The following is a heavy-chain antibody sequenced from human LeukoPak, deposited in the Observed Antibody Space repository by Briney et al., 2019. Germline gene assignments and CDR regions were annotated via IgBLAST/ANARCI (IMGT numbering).Heavy chain of an antibody. CDR2: ISYDGSNK. CDR3: ARDPLGTRPGFDY. V-gene: IGHV3-30*04. Sequence: GSLRLSCAASGFTFSSYAMQWVRQAPGKGLEWVAVISYDGSNKYYADSVKGRFTISRDNSKNTLYLQMNSLRTEDTAVYYCARDPLGTRPGFDYWGQGTLVTVSS. D-gene: IGHD1-1*01. CDR1: GFTFSSYA. J-gene: IGHJ4*02.